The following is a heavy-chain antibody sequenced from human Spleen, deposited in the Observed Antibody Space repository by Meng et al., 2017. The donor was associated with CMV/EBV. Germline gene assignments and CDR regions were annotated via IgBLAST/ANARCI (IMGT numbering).Heavy chain of an antibody. CDR3: ARGYLTYYYDSSGYYLGDY. D-gene: IGHD3-22*01. CDR1: GLTVSSNY. CDR2: IKQDGSAT. J-gene: IGHJ4*02. Sequence: GESLKISCAASGLTVSSNYMTWVRQAPGKGLEWVANIKQDGSATYYVGSVQGRFRVSRDNANNSLSLQMDSLRVEDTAVYYCARGYLTYYYDSSGYYLGDYWGQGTLVTVSS. V-gene: IGHV3-7*03.